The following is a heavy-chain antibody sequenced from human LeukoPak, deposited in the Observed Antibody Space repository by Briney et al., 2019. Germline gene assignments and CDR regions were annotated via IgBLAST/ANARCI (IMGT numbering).Heavy chain of an antibody. CDR2: INHYGST. Sequence: SETLSLTCAVYGEFLSNYYWSWIRQPPGKGLEWIGEINHYGSTNYNPSLKSRITISVDTSKNQFSLKLSSVTAADTAVYYCARLPDYYSRHGAPGWGQGTLVTVSS. D-gene: IGHD3-10*01. V-gene: IGHV4-34*01. J-gene: IGHJ4*02. CDR1: GEFLSNYY. CDR3: ARLPDYYSRHGAPG.